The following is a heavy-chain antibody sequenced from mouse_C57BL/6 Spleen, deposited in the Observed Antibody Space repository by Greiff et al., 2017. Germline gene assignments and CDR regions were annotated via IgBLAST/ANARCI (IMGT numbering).Heavy chain of an antibody. CDR1: GFTFSDYG. Sequence: VQLKESGGGLVKPGGSLKLSCAASGFTFSDYGMHWVRQAPEKGLEWVAYISSGSSTIYYADTVKGRFTLSRDNAKNTLFLQMTSLRSEDTAMYYCARGDYDEMDYWGQGTSVTVSS. D-gene: IGHD2-4*01. V-gene: IGHV5-17*01. CDR2: ISSGSSTI. J-gene: IGHJ4*01. CDR3: ARGDYDEMDY.